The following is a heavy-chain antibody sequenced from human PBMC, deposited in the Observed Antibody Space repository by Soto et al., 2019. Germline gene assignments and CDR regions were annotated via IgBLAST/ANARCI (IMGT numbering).Heavy chain of an antibody. D-gene: IGHD2-2*01. CDR1: GFTFSSYG. CDR3: AKDLCSSTSCFGYYGMDV. Sequence: QVQLVESGGGVVQPGRSLRLSCAASGFTFSSYGMHWVRQAPGKGLEWVAVISYDGSNKYYADSVKGRFTISRDNSKNTLYLQMNSLRAEDTAVYYCAKDLCSSTSCFGYYGMDVWGQGTTVTVSS. V-gene: IGHV3-30*18. J-gene: IGHJ6*02. CDR2: ISYDGSNK.